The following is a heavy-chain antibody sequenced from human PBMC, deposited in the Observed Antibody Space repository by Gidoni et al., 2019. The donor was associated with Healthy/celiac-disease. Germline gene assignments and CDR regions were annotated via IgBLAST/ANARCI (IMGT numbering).Heavy chain of an antibody. Sequence: QVQLVQSGAEVTKPGASVKVSCKASGYTFTGYYMHWVRQAPGQGLEWMGWINPNSGGTNYAQKFQGRVTMTRDTSISTAYMELSRLRSDDTAVYYCARGELRFLEWLLLHFDYWGQGTLVTVSS. J-gene: IGHJ4*02. CDR3: ARGELRFLEWLLLHFDY. V-gene: IGHV1-2*02. CDR1: GYTFTGYY. CDR2: INPNSGGT. D-gene: IGHD3-3*01.